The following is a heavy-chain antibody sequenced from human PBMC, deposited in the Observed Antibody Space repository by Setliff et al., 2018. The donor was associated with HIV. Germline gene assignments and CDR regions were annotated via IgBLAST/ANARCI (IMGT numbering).Heavy chain of an antibody. CDR2: FIPIFGTA. D-gene: IGHD1-26*01. CDR3: ARHQLRGSYPAFDY. J-gene: IGHJ4*02. V-gene: IGHV1-69*13. Sequence: SVKVSCKASGGPFSNYATSWVRQAPGQGLEWMGRFIPIFGTADYGQRFQGRISITADESTTTSYMELTSLTSEDTAVYYCARHQLRGSYPAFDYWGQGTPVTVSS. CDR1: GGPFSNYA.